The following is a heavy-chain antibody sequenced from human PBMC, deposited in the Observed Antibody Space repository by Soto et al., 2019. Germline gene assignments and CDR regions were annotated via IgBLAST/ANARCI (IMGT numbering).Heavy chain of an antibody. CDR2: ISTFNGNT. CDR3: TTENTGTRPTVALDF. Sequence: QVQLVQSGGEVKKPGASVKVSCKTSGYTFINYGITWVRQAPGQGLEWMGWISTFNGNTNYAQKFQGRVTMTRDKSTTTAYMELRTLRSYDTAMYYCTTENTGTRPTVALDFWGQGTLGTVSS. D-gene: IGHD6-19*01. V-gene: IGHV1-18*04. CDR1: GYTFINYG. J-gene: IGHJ4*02.